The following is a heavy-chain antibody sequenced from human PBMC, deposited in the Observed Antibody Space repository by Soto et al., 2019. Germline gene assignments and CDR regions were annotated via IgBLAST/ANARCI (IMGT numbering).Heavy chain of an antibody. J-gene: IGHJ5*02. CDR3: ARDSPPFDP. V-gene: IGHV1-18*01. CDR1: GYTFSSYG. Sequence: GASVKASCKDCGYTFSSYGISWVRQAPGQGLEWMGWIRAYNGNTNYAQKLQGRVTMTTDTSTSTAYMELRSLRSDDTAVYYCARDSPPFDPWGQGTLVTVSS. CDR2: IRAYNGNT.